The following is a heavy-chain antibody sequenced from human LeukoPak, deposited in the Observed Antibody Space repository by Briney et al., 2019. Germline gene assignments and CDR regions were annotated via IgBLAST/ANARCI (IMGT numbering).Heavy chain of an antibody. CDR1: GYMFTNHG. J-gene: IGHJ6*03. CDR2: ISPYNGHT. D-gene: IGHD2-8*01. CDR3: ARNQVSHITPRYMDV. V-gene: IGHV1-18*01. Sequence: ASVKVSCKPCGYMFTNHGISLVGEAPGQGLEWVGWISPYNGHTDYAQRFQGRLTMTKDTSTDSVNMELRNLTSDDTAVYYCARNQVSHITPRYMDVWGKGTTVTVSS.